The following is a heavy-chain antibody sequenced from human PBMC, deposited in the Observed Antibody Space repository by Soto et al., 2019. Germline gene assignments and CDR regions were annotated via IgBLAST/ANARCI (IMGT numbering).Heavy chain of an antibody. J-gene: IGHJ4*02. D-gene: IGHD2-15*01. CDR3: AKYRRTDAEGYSFDY. CDR2: IHYSGST. V-gene: IGHV4-59*01. CDR1: GCSISGSY. Sequence: SETLSLTCTVSGCSISGSYWSWIRKPPGKVLEWIGYIHYSGSTNYNPSLKSRVTMSVDSAKNQFSLELNSVSAADTAVYFCAKYRRTDAEGYSFDYWGQGALVTVSS.